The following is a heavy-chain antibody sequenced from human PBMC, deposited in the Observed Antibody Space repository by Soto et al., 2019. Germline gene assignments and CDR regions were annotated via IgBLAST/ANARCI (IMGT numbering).Heavy chain of an antibody. D-gene: IGHD3-10*01. J-gene: IGHJ4*02. CDR3: AKSLTELDEPFDY. V-gene: IGHV3-30*18. CDR1: GDNCSSYG. Sequence: GGSLRLSCAASGDNCSSYGMHCVRQAPGKGLEWVAVISYDGSNKYYADSVKGRFTISRDNSKNTLYLQMNSLRAEDTAVYYCAKSLTELDEPFDYWGQGTLVTVSS. CDR2: ISYDGSNK.